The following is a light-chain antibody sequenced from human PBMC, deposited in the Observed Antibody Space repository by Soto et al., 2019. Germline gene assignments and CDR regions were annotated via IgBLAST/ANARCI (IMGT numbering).Light chain of an antibody. CDR2: NTF. J-gene: IGKJ1*01. CDR1: QSVVNYQ. Sequence: EVVLTQSPGTLSLSPGERATLSCRTSQSVVNYQLAWYRQKPGQAPRLLIYNTFHRATGIPDRFSGTGSETDFTLTISGLEPEDFAVYHCQQYGALPPTCGQGTRVEIK. CDR3: QQYGALPPT. V-gene: IGKV3-20*01.